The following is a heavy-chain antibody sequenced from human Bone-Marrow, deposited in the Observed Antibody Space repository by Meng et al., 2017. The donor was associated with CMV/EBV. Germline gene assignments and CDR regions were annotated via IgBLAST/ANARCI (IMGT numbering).Heavy chain of an antibody. D-gene: IGHD3-3*01. CDR1: GFTFSSYS. CDR3: ARGMDDFWSGYFAFDI. CDR2: ISSSSSTI. J-gene: IGHJ3*02. Sequence: LSLTCAASGFTFSSYSMNWVRQAPGKGLAWVSYISSSSSTIYYADSVKGRFTISRDNAKNSLYLQMNSLRAEDTAVYYCARGMDDFWSGYFAFDIWGEGTMATFSS. V-gene: IGHV3-48*04.